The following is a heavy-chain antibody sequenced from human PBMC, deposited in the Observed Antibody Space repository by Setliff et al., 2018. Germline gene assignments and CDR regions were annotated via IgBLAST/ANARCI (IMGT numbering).Heavy chain of an antibody. CDR3: ARGQNSYHPGSWGPLYDH. CDR2: VSLYDGHT. J-gene: IGHJ4*02. Sequence: ASVKVSCKASGYNFKTYAISWVRQAPGQGLEWMGFVSLYDGHTNYAQNFQGRLTVTTDTSTSTAYMELSSLRFDDTAVFFCARGQNSYHPGSWGPLYDHWGQGTQVTVSS. D-gene: IGHD3-10*01. CDR1: GYNFKTYA. V-gene: IGHV1-18*01.